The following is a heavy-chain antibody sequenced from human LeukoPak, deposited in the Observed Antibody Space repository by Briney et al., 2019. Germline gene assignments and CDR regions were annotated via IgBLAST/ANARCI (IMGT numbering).Heavy chain of an antibody. CDR1: GASISSGGYS. CDR2: IYTSGST. V-gene: IGHV4-61*02. Sequence: SSETLSLTCAVSGASISSGGYSWSWIRQPPGKGLEWIGRIYTSGSTNYNPSLKSRVTISVDTSKNQFSLKLNSVTAADTAVYFCASGIQGAGNNYWGQGTLVTVSS. J-gene: IGHJ4*02. CDR3: ASGIQGAGNNY. D-gene: IGHD1-1*01.